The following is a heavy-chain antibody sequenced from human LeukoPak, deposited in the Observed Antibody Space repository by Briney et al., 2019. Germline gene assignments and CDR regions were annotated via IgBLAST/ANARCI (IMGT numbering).Heavy chain of an antibody. CDR3: AKAKSQRPLILDY. V-gene: IGHV3-30*18. D-gene: IGHD3/OR15-3a*01. Sequence: GGSLRLSCAASGFTFSSYGMHWVRQAPGKGLEWVAVISYDGSNKYYADSVKGRFTISRDNSKNTLYLQMNSLRAEDTAVYYCAKAKSQRPLILDYWGQGTLVTVSS. CDR1: GFTFSSYG. CDR2: ISYDGSNK. J-gene: IGHJ4*02.